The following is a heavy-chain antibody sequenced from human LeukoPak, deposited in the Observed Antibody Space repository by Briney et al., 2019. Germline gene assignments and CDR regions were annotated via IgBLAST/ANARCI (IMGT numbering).Heavy chain of an antibody. D-gene: IGHD3-10*01. CDR1: GGSFSGYY. CDR3: ARGGNYMDV. Sequence: SETVSLTCAVYGGSFSGYYWSWIRQPPGKGLEWIGEINHSGSTNYNPSLKSRVTISVDTSKNQFSLKLSSVTAADTAVYYCARGGNYMDVWGKGTTVTVSS. J-gene: IGHJ6*03. CDR2: INHSGST. V-gene: IGHV4-34*01.